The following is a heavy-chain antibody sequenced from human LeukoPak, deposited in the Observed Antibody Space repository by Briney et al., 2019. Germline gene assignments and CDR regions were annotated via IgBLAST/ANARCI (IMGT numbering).Heavy chain of an antibody. Sequence: SETLSLTCAVYGGSFSGYYWSWIRQPPGKGLEWIGEINHSGSTNYNPSLKSRVTISVDTSKNQFSLKLSSVTAADTAVYYCARAKGSGGPLNYFDYWGQGTLVTVSS. J-gene: IGHJ4*02. CDR3: ARAKGSGGPLNYFDY. D-gene: IGHD2-15*01. CDR2: INHSGST. V-gene: IGHV4-34*01. CDR1: GGSFSGYY.